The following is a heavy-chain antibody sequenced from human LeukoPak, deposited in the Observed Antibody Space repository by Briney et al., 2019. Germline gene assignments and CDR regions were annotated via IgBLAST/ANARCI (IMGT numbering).Heavy chain of an antibody. CDR1: GGTFSSYS. CDR2: IIPIFGTA. J-gene: IGHJ4*02. CDR3: ARVPRRDGYNHYFDY. D-gene: IGHD5-24*01. V-gene: IGHV1-69*05. Sequence: VASVRLSCTASGGTFSSYSMSWVRQAPGQGLEWVAGIIPIFGTANYAQKFQGRVTITTDESTSTAYMELSSLRSEDTAVYYCARVPRRDGYNHYFDYWGQGTLVTVSS.